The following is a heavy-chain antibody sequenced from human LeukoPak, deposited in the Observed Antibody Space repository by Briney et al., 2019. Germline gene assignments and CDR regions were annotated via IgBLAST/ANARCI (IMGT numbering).Heavy chain of an antibody. J-gene: IGHJ4*02. V-gene: IGHV3-30*18. Sequence: GRSLSLSCVPSGFTLSRQAMQWVRQAPGKGREWVASIAYDERKEHYSNSVKGRFTISRDNSRNTLYLRLNSLRLGETAVYYCAKDRDRGGWYFGKDVWGQGTLVTVSS. D-gene: IGHD6-19*01. CDR3: AKDRDRGGWYFGKDV. CDR1: GFTLSRQA. CDR2: IAYDERKE.